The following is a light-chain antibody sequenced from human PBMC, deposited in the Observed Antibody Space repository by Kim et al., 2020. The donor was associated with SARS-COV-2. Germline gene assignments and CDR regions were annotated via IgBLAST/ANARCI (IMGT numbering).Light chain of an antibody. CDR2: ETS. Sequence: LSTSVGDRFPIPCRASQSVSHWLAWYQQKPGKAPKVLIYETSKLKSGVPSRFSGSGFGTEFTLTISSLQPDDFATYYCQQYNTWYTFGQGTKLEI. V-gene: IGKV1-5*03. CDR3: QQYNTWYT. CDR1: QSVSHW. J-gene: IGKJ2*01.